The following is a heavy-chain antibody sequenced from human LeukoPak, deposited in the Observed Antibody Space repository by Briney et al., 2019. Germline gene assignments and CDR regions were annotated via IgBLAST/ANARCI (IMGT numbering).Heavy chain of an antibody. CDR3: ASGSPPDY. CDR1: GFSISSYA. D-gene: IGHD1-26*01. V-gene: IGHV3-23*03. CDR2: IYSGGST. J-gene: IGHJ4*02. Sequence: GGSLRLSCAASGFSISSYAMSWVRQAPGKGLEWVSVIYSGGSTYYADSVKGRFTISRDNSKNTLYLQMNSLRAEDTAVYYCASGSPPDYWGQGTLVTVSS.